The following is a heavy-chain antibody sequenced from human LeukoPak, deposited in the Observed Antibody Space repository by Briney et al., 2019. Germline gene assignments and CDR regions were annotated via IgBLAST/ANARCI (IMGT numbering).Heavy chain of an antibody. V-gene: IGHV3-23*01. CDR1: VITFSSYA. Sequence: GGSLRLFCAASVITFSSYAMNWVRQAPGKGLEWVSAISDSGGSTYYADSVRGRFTISRDNSKNTLYLQMNSLRAEDTAVYYCAKVGPGYTYGYVVDYWGQGTLVTVSS. J-gene: IGHJ4*02. CDR2: ISDSGGST. CDR3: AKVGPGYTYGYVVDY. D-gene: IGHD5-18*01.